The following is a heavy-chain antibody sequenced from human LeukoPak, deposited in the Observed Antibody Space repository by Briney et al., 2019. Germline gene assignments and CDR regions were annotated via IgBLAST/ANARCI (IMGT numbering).Heavy chain of an antibody. CDR2: ISGSGGRT. J-gene: IGHJ3*02. CDR3: AKGDDAFDI. Sequence: AGSLSLSCTASGYSVSSYAWSWVRQPPGKGPEWVSAISGSGGRTYYADSVKGRFTISRDNSKNTLYLQMNSLRAEDTAVYYCAKGDDAFDIWGQGTMVTVSS. V-gene: IGHV3-23*01. CDR1: GYSVSSYA.